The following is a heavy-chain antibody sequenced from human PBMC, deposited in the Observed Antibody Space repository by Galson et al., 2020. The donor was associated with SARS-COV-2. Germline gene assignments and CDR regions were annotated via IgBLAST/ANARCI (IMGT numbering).Heavy chain of an antibody. CDR1: GFTFSSYG. V-gene: IGHV3-30*18. CDR3: AKTYSGSYLYYFDY. CDR2: ILYDGSNK. J-gene: IGHJ4*02. Sequence: GESLKISCAASGFTFSSYGMHWVRQAPGKGLEWVAVILYDGSNKYYADSVKGRFTISRDNSKNTLYLQMNSLRAEDTAVYYCAKTYSGSYLYYFDYWGQGTLVTVSS. D-gene: IGHD1-26*01.